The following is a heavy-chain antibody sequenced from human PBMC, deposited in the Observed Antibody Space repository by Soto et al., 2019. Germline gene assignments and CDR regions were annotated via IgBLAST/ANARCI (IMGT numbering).Heavy chain of an antibody. CDR2: IYPGDSDT. D-gene: IGHD3-22*01. CDR1: GYSFTNYW. Sequence: PGESLKISCKGSGYSFTNYWIGWVRQMPGKGLEWMGIIYPGDSDTRYSPSFQGQVTISADKSISTAYLQWSSLKASDTAMYYCARLHYDSSGYYWDYFDYWGQGTLVTVSS. J-gene: IGHJ4*02. CDR3: ARLHYDSSGYYWDYFDY. V-gene: IGHV5-51*01.